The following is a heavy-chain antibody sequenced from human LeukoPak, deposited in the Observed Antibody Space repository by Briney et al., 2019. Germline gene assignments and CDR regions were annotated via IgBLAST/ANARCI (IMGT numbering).Heavy chain of an antibody. CDR2: ISAYNGNT. CDR1: GYTFTSYG. D-gene: IGHD2-2*01. CDR3: ARGRLSHCSSTSCYLGPAVW. J-gene: IGHJ4*02. V-gene: IGHV1-18*01. Sequence: ASVKVSCKASGYTFTSYGISWVRQAPGQGLEWMGWISAYNGNTNYAQKLQGRVTMTTDTSTSTAYMELRSLRSDDTAVYYCARGRLSHCSSTSCYLGPAVWWGQGTLVTVSS.